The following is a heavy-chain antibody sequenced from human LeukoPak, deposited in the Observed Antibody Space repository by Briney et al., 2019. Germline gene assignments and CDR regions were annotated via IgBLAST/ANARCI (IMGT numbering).Heavy chain of an antibody. CDR2: IYYSGST. D-gene: IGHD1-26*01. CDR1: GGSISSSSYY. J-gene: IGHJ4*02. Sequence: SETLSLTCTVSGGSISSSSYYWGWIRQPPGKGLEWIGNIYYSGSTHYNPSLKSRATISGDTSKNQVVLTMTNMDPVDTATYYCARILCGSYYYFDYWGQGTLVTVSS. CDR3: ARILCGSYYYFDY. V-gene: IGHV4-39*06.